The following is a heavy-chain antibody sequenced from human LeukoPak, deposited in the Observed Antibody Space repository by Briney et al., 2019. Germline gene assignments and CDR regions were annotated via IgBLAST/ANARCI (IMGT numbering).Heavy chain of an antibody. CDR3: AREGWFGELLYLQPSYYYYGMDV. D-gene: IGHD3-10*01. V-gene: IGHV3-48*03. CDR1: GFTFSSYE. CDR2: ISSSGSTI. Sequence: GGSLRLSCAASGFTFSSYEMNWVRQAPGKGLEWVSYISSSGSTIYYADSVKGRFTISRDNAKNSLYLQMNSLRAEDTAVYYCAREGWFGELLYLQPSYYYYGMDVWGKGTTVTVSS. J-gene: IGHJ6*04.